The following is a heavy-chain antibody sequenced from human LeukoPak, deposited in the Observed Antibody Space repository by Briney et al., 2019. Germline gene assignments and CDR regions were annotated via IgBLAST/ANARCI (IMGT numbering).Heavy chain of an antibody. D-gene: IGHD3-9*01. Sequence: GGSLRLSCAASGFTFSSYAMRWVRQAPGKGLEWVAVISYDGSNKYYADSVKGRFTISRDNSKNTLYLQMNSLRAEDTAVYYCARDRWDILTGYYTYWGQGTLVTVSS. CDR1: GFTFSSYA. V-gene: IGHV3-30*04. CDR3: ARDRWDILTGYYTY. J-gene: IGHJ4*02. CDR2: ISYDGSNK.